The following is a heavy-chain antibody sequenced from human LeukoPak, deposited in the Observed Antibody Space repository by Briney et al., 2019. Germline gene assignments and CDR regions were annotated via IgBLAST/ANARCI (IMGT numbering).Heavy chain of an antibody. Sequence: SETLSLTCTVSDGSISSYYWSWIRQPPGKGLEWIGYIYYSGSTNYNPSLKSRVTISLDTSKNQFSLKLSSVTAADTAVYYCARSGDSSSAEYFQHWGQGTLVTVSS. CDR3: ARSGDSSSAEYFQH. J-gene: IGHJ1*01. D-gene: IGHD6-13*01. CDR1: DGSISSYY. CDR2: IYYSGST. V-gene: IGHV4-59*08.